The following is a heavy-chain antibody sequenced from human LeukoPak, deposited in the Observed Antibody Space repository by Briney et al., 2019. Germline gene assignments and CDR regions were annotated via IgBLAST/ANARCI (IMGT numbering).Heavy chain of an antibody. CDR3: ARDRNDFWSGYYNWFDS. D-gene: IGHD3-3*01. J-gene: IGHJ5*01. CDR1: GYTFTGYY. CDR2: INPNSGGT. V-gene: IGHV1-2*06. Sequence: ASVKVSCKASGYTFTGYYMHWVRQAPGQGLEWMGRINPNSGGTNYAQKFQGRVTMTRDTSISTAYMELSRLRSDDTAVYYCARDRNDFWSGYYNWFDSWGQGTLVTVSS.